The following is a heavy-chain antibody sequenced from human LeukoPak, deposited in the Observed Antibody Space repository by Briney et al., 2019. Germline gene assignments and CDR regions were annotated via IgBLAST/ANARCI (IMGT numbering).Heavy chain of an antibody. V-gene: IGHV3-53*01. Sequence: GGSLRLSCAASGFTVSSNYMSWVRQAPGKGLEWVSVIYSGGSTYYADSAQGRFTISRENSKNTLNFQMNNLRAEDTAVYYCARTTPSIVGATGFDYWGQGTLVTVSS. CDR1: GFTVSSNY. CDR2: IYSGGST. D-gene: IGHD1-26*01. CDR3: ARTTPSIVGATGFDY. J-gene: IGHJ4*02.